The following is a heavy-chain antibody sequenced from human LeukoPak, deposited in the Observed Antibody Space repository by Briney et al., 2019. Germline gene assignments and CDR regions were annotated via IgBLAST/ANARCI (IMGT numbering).Heavy chain of an antibody. J-gene: IGHJ4*02. Sequence: GGSLRLSCAASGFTFSSYDMHWVRQATGKGLEWVSAIGTAGDTYYPGSVKGRFTISRENAKNSLYLQMNSLRAGDTAVYYCARAPLYYDILTGSYYFDYWGQGTLVTVSS. CDR3: ARAPLYYDILTGSYYFDY. V-gene: IGHV3-13*01. D-gene: IGHD3-9*01. CDR1: GFTFSSYD. CDR2: IGTAGDT.